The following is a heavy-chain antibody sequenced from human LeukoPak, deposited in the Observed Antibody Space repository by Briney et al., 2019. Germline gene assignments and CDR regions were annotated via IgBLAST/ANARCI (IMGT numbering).Heavy chain of an antibody. CDR1: GGTFSSYA. D-gene: IGHD4-17*01. Sequence: SVKVSCKASGGTFSSYAISWVRQAPGQGLEWMGRIIPILGIANYAQKFQGRVTITADKSTSTAYMELSSLRSEDTAVYYCASRLHDYGDSYWFDPWGQGTLVTVST. CDR2: IIPILGIA. V-gene: IGHV1-69*04. J-gene: IGHJ5*02. CDR3: ASRLHDYGDSYWFDP.